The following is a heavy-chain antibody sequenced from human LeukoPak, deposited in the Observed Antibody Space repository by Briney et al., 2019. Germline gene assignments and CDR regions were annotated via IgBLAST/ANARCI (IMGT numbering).Heavy chain of an antibody. V-gene: IGHV3-7*03. J-gene: IGHJ6*02. CDR3: ARGGGWDV. CDR1: GFTFSSYW. D-gene: IGHD2-15*01. Sequence: PGGSLRLSCAASGFTFSSYWMNWAREAPGKGLGWVASINHNGNVNYYVDSVKGRFTISRDNAKNSLYLQMSNLRAEDTAVYFCARGGGWDVWGQGATVTVSS. CDR2: INHNGNVN.